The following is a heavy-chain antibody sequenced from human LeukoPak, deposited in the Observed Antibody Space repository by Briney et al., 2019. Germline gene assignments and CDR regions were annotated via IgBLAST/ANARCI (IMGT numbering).Heavy chain of an antibody. Sequence: PSETLSLTCTVSGGSISSYYWSWFRQTPGKGLEWVGYIYYSGSTNYNPSLKSRVTTSVDTSENQFSLKLSSVTAADTAVYYCARGLAGYSGGDDAFDTWGQGTMVTVSS. J-gene: IGHJ3*02. CDR2: IYYSGST. V-gene: IGHV4-59*01. D-gene: IGHD6-19*01. CDR3: ARGLAGYSGGDDAFDT. CDR1: GGSISSYY.